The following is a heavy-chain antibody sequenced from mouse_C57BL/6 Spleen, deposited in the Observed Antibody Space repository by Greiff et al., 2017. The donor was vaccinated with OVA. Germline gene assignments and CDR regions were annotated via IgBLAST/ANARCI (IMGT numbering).Heavy chain of an antibody. CDR3: ARRGIYYDYDGYAMDY. Sequence: VKLMESGAELARPGASVKLSCKASGYTFTSYGISWVKQRTGQGLEWIGEIYPRSGNTYYNEKFKGKATLTADKSSSTAYMELRSLTSEDSAVYFCARRGIYYDYDGYAMDYWGQGTSVTVSS. CDR2: IYPRSGNT. V-gene: IGHV1-81*01. J-gene: IGHJ4*01. CDR1: GYTFTSYG. D-gene: IGHD2-4*01.